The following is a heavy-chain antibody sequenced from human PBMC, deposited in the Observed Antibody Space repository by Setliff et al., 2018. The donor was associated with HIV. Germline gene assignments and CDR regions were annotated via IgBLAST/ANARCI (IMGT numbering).Heavy chain of an antibody. Sequence: ASVKVSCKASGYTFTSYAMNWVRQAPGQGLEWMGWINTNTGNPTYAQGFTGRFVFSLDTSVSTAYLQISSLKAEDTAVYYCARDPSVLWSGELFLDAFDIWGQGTMVTVS. V-gene: IGHV7-4-1*02. J-gene: IGHJ3*02. CDR3: ARDPSVLWSGELFLDAFDI. CDR1: GYTFTSYA. CDR2: INTNTGNP. D-gene: IGHD3-10*01.